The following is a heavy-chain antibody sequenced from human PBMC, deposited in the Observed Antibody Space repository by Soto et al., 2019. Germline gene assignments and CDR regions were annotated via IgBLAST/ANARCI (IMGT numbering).Heavy chain of an antibody. D-gene: IGHD6-13*01. CDR1: GFTFNKYA. J-gene: IGHJ6*02. V-gene: IGHV3-74*01. CDR2: INSDGSST. CDR3: ARREAGYHHGMVV. Sequence: GWSLRLSCVASGFTFNKYALAWVRQAPGKGLEWVSRINSDGSSTSYADSVKGRFTISRDNAKNTLYLQMNSLRAEDTAVYYCARREAGYHHGMVVWGRGSTVTV.